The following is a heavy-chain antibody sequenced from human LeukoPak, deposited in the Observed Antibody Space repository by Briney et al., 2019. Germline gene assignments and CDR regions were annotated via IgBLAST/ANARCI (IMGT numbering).Heavy chain of an antibody. D-gene: IGHD4-11*01. V-gene: IGHV1-3*01. Sequence: GASVKVSCKASGYTFTSYAMHWVRQAPGQRLEWMGWINAGNGNTKYSQKFQGRVTITRDTSASTAYMELSSLRSEDTAVYYCARPQLQYHNWFDPWGQGTLVTVSS. CDR2: INAGNGNT. J-gene: IGHJ5*02. CDR1: GYTFTSYA. CDR3: ARPQLQYHNWFDP.